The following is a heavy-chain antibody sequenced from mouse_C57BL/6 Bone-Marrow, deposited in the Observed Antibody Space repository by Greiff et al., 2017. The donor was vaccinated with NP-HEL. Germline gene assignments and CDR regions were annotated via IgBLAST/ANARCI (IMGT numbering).Heavy chain of an antibody. V-gene: IGHV14-1*01. D-gene: IGHD1-1*01. Sequence: DVQLQESGAELVRPGASVKLSCTASGFNIKDYYMHWVKQRPEQGLEWIGRIDPEDGDTEYAPKFQGKATMTADTSSNTAYLQLSSLTSEDTAVYYCTTSYEVDYYFDYWGQGTTLTVSS. J-gene: IGHJ2*01. CDR3: TTSYEVDYYFDY. CDR1: GFNIKDYY. CDR2: IDPEDGDT.